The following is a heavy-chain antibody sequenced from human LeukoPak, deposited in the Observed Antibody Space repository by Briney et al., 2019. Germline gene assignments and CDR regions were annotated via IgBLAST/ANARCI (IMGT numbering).Heavy chain of an antibody. CDR3: AKDIRKAVAGSIFDY. J-gene: IGHJ4*02. CDR1: GFTISSYA. Sequence: GGSLRLSCAASGFTISSYAMSWVRQAPGKGLEWVSAISGSGGSTYYADSVKGRFTISRDNSKNTLYLQMNSLRAEDAAVYYCAKDIRKAVAGSIFDYWGQGTLVTVSS. D-gene: IGHD6-19*01. CDR2: ISGSGGST. V-gene: IGHV3-23*01.